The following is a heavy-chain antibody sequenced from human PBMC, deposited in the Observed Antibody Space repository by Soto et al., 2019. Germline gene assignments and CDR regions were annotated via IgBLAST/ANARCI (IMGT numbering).Heavy chain of an antibody. Sequence: EVQLLESGGGLVQPGGSLRLSCAASGFTFSSYAMSWVRQAPGKGLEWVSAISGSGGSTYYADSVKGRFTISRDNSKNTRYLQMNGLRAEDTAVYYCAKENGYGSSWFEFDYWGQGTLVTVSS. CDR2: ISGSGGST. CDR3: AKENGYGSSWFEFDY. V-gene: IGHV3-23*01. CDR1: GFTFSSYA. D-gene: IGHD6-13*01. J-gene: IGHJ4*02.